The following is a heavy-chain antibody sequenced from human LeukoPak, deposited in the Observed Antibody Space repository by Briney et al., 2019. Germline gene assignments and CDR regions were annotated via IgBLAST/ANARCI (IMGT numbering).Heavy chain of an antibody. CDR2: ISAYNGNT. Sequence: ASVKVSCKASAYTFTSYGISWVRQAPGQGLEWMGWISAYNGNTNYAQKLQGRVTMTTDTSTSTAYMELRSLRSDDTAVYYCASGYSYGKPSYYYMDVWGKGTTVTVSS. CDR3: ASGYSYGKPSYYYMDV. D-gene: IGHD5-18*01. CDR1: AYTFTSYG. J-gene: IGHJ6*03. V-gene: IGHV1-18*01.